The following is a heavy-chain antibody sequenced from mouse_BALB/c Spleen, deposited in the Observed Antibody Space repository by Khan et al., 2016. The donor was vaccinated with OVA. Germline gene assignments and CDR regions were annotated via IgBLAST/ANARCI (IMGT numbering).Heavy chain of an antibody. CDR1: GYTFTNYG. CDR2: INTYTGEP. CDR3: ASGWYWYVDV. V-gene: IGHV9-3-1*01. Sequence: HTLLVQSEPQLKKPGETVKISCQTSGYTFTNYGMNWVKHAPGKGLQWMGWINTYTGEPTSADDFKGRFVFSLETSASTAYLQINNLKNVDTATYFCASGWYWYVDVWGAGTTVTVSS. J-gene: IGHJ1*01.